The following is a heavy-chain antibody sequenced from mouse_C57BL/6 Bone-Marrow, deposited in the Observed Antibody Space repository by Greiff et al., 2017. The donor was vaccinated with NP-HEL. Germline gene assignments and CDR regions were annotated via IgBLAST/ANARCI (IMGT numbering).Heavy chain of an antibody. Sequence: QVHVKQPGAELVRPGTSVKLSCKASGYTFTSYWMHWVKQRPGQGLEWIGVIDPSDSYTNYNQKFKGKATLTVDTSSSTAYMQLSSLTSEDSAVYYCAPHSNDRAWCAYWGQGTLVTVSA. CDR1: GYTFTSYW. CDR3: APHSNDRAWCAY. V-gene: IGHV1-59*01. D-gene: IGHD2-12*01. CDR2: IDPSDSYT. J-gene: IGHJ3*01.